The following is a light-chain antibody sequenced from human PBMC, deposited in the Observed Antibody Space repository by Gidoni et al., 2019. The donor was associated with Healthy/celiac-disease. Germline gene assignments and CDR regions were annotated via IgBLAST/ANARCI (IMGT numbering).Light chain of an antibody. CDR3: QQLNSYPRT. CDR1: QGISSY. CDR2: AAS. J-gene: IGKJ3*01. V-gene: IGKV1-9*01. Sequence: DIQLTQSPSFLSASVGDRVTITCRASQGISSYLACYQQKPGQAPKLLIYAASTLQSGVPSRFSGSGSGTEFTLTISSLHPEDFATYYCQQLNSYPRTFGPGTKVDIK.